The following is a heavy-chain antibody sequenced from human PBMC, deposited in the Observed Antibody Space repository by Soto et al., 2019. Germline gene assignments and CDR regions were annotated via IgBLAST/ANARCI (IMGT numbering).Heavy chain of an antibody. V-gene: IGHV6-1*01. J-gene: IGHJ4*01. Sequence: SQTLSLTCAITGDSVSSNSAGWSWVRQSPSRGLEWLGRTYYRSKWYYEYAVSVRGRITINPDTSKNQYSLQLDSVTPEDTAVYFCARGEQYSGRIFDYWGQGTLVTVSS. CDR1: GDSVSSNSAG. CDR3: ARGEQYSGRIFDY. CDR2: TYYRSKWYY. D-gene: IGHD1-26*01.